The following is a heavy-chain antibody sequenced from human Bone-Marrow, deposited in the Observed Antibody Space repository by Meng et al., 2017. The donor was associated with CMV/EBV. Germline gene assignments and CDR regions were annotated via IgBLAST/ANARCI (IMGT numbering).Heavy chain of an antibody. Sequence: GESLKISCTASGFSFRNSDMNWVRQAPGKGLEWVSYSPRGDTTIYYADSVKGRFTMSRDNAKQSLHLLMNSLRAEDTAVYYCARDMDPITIFGVVMSDAFDIWGQGTMVTVSS. CDR2: SPRGDTTI. J-gene: IGHJ3*02. CDR1: GFSFRNSD. V-gene: IGHV3-48*03. D-gene: IGHD3-3*01. CDR3: ARDMDPITIFGVVMSDAFDI.